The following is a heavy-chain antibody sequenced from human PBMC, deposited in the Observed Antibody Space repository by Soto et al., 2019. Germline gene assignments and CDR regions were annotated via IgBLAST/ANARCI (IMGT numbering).Heavy chain of an antibody. Sequence: PSETLSLTCTVSGGSISSGDYYWSWIRQPPGKGLEWIGYIYYSGSTHYNPSLKSRVTISVDTSKNQFSLKLSSVTAADTAVYYCARADDYGDPLNWFDPWGQGTLVTVSS. V-gene: IGHV4-30-4*01. D-gene: IGHD4-17*01. CDR3: ARADDYGDPLNWFDP. J-gene: IGHJ5*02. CDR1: GGSISSGDYY. CDR2: IYYSGST.